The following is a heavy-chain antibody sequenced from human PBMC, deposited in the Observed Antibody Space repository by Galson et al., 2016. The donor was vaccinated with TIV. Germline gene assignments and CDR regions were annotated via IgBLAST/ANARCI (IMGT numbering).Heavy chain of an antibody. V-gene: IGHV1-24*01. D-gene: IGHD3-16*02. CDR2: FDPEVGRT. J-gene: IGHJ1*01. CDR3: ATVAWFPGRSLDN. CDR1: GYSLTDVV. Sequence: SVKVSCKVSGYSLTDVVMHWVRLAPGKGLEWMGGFDPEVGRTIYAQKLQGRVTMTADTSTDTAYMELGSLRFEDTAVYYCATVAWFPGRSLDNWGQGTLVIVSS.